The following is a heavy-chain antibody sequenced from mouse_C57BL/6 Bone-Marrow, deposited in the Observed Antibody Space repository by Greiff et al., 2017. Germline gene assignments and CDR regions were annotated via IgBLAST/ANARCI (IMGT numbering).Heavy chain of an antibody. CDR1: GYTFTSYW. J-gene: IGHJ3*01. Sequence: QVHVKQSGAELVKPGASVKLSCKASGYTFTSYWMHWVKQRPGRGLEWIGRIDPNSGGTKYNEKFKSKAKLTVDNPSSTVYMQLSSLTSEDSAVYYCARETAQALWFAYWGQGTLVTVSA. V-gene: IGHV1-72*01. D-gene: IGHD3-2*02. CDR2: IDPNSGGT. CDR3: ARETAQALWFAY.